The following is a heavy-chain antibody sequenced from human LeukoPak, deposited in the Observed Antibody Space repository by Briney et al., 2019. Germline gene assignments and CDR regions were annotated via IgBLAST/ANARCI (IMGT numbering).Heavy chain of an antibody. CDR3: ARGQGVAAPAFDY. D-gene: IGHD2-15*01. CDR2: SFYSGSS. J-gene: IGHJ4*02. CDR1: GGSISNYY. V-gene: IGHV4-59*01. Sequence: SETLSLTCSVSGGSISNYYWNWIRQPPGKGPEWIGYSFYSGSSNYNPSLKSRVTISVDTSKNQFSLKLSSVTAVDTAVYYCARGQGVAAPAFDYWGQGTLVTVSS.